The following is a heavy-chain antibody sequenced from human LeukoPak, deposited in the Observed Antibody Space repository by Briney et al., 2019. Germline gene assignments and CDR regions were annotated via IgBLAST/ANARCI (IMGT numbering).Heavy chain of an antibody. V-gene: IGHV3-21*01. J-gene: IGHJ5*02. CDR2: ISSSSSYI. CDR3: ARVAITGTTHSYLSPRPPNWFDP. D-gene: IGHD1-7*01. Sequence: GGSLRLSCAASGFTFSSYSMNWVRQAPGKGLEWVSSISSSSSYIYYADSVKGRFTISRDNAKNSLYLQMNSLRAEDTAVYYCARVAITGTTHSYLSPRPPNWFDPWGQGTLVTVSS. CDR1: GFTFSSYS.